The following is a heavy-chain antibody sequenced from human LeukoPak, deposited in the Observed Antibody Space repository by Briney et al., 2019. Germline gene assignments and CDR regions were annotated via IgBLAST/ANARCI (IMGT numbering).Heavy chain of an antibody. V-gene: IGHV3-74*01. J-gene: IGHJ4*02. D-gene: IGHD5-18*01. CDR1: GFTFSSYW. Sequence: GGSLRLSCAASGFTFSSYWMHWVRQAPGKGLVWVSRINSDGSSASYADSVKGRFTISRDNAKNTLYLQMNSLRAEDTAVYYCARDRGYSYGYIHPIGYWGQGTLVTVSS. CDR3: ARDRGYSYGYIHPIGY. CDR2: INSDGSSA.